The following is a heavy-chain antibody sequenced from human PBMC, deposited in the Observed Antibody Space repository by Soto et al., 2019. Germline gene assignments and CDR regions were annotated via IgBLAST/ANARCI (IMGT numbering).Heavy chain of an antibody. D-gene: IGHD3-22*01. V-gene: IGHV3-30-3*01. J-gene: IGHJ4*02. CDR2: ISYDGSNK. CDR1: GFTFSSYA. Sequence: QVQLVESGGGVVQPGRSLRLSCAASGFTFSSYAMHWVRQAPGKGLEWVAVISYDGSNKYYADSVKGRFTISRDNSKNPLYLRMNSLRAEDTAVYYCARGAGYYDSSGYSYYFDYWGQGTLVTVSS. CDR3: ARGAGYYDSSGYSYYFDY.